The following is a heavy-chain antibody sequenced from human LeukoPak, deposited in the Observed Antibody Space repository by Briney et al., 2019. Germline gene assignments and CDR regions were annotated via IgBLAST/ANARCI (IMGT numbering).Heavy chain of an antibody. J-gene: IGHJ4*02. CDR1: GFPVSSNH. V-gene: IGHV3-53*01. CDR3: ASWGPLIAHGY. Sequence: GGCLRLSCAVSGFPVSSNHMSWVRQAPGKGLEWVSIISSGGTTYYPDSVKGRFTISRDNSKNTLYLQMNSLRAEDTAVYYCASWGPLIAHGYWGQGTLVTVSS. D-gene: IGHD3-16*01. CDR2: ISSGGTT.